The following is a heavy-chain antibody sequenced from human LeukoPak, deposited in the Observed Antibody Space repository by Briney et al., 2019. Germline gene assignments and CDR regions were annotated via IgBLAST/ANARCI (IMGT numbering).Heavy chain of an antibody. CDR3: ARGFCGGDCYSKDDYYYYYGMDV. CDR1: GFTVSSNY. J-gene: IGHJ6*02. CDR2: IYSGGST. Sequence: GGSLRLSCAASGFTVSSNYMSWVRQAPGEGLEWVSVIYSGGSTYYADSVKGRFTISRDNSKNTLYLQMNSLRAEDTAVYYCARGFCGGDCYSKDDYYYYYGMDVWGQGTTVTVSS. D-gene: IGHD2-21*02. V-gene: IGHV3-66*01.